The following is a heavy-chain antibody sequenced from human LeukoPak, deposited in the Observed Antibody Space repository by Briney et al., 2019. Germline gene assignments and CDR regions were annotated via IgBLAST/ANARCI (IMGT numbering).Heavy chain of an antibody. V-gene: IGHV3-53*01. CDR2: IYSGGST. CDR1: GFTVSGNY. CDR3: ARDGVDYSFEY. J-gene: IGHJ4*02. Sequence: GGSLRLSXAASGFTVSGNYMSWVRQAPGKGLEWVSVIYSGGSTYYADSVKGRCTISRDNSKNTLYLQMNSLRAEDTAVYYCARDGVDYSFEYWGQGTLVTVSS. D-gene: IGHD4-11*01.